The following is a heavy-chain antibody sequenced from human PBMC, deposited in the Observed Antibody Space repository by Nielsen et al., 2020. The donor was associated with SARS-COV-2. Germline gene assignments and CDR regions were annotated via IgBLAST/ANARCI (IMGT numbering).Heavy chain of an antibody. J-gene: IGHJ6*02. V-gene: IGHV3-33*01. CDR3: ARDGSSSYYYYYYYGMDV. Sequence: GESLKISCAASGFTFSSYAMHWVRQAPGKGLEWVAVIWYDGSSKYYADSVTGRFIISRDNSKYTLYLEMNSLRAEDTAVYYCARDGSSSYYYYYYYGMDVWRQGTTVTVSS. CDR1: GFTFSSYA. D-gene: IGHD6-6*01. CDR2: IWYDGSSK.